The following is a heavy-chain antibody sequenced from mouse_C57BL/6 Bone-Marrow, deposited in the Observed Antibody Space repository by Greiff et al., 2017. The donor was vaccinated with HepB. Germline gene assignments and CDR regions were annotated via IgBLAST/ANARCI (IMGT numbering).Heavy chain of an antibody. Sequence: QVQLQQPGAELVKPGASVKLSCKASGYTFTSYGISWVKQRTGQGLEWIGEIYPRSGNTYYNEKFKGKATLTADKSSSTAYMELRSLTSEDSAVYFCANWDRFAYWGQGTLVTVSA. D-gene: IGHD4-1*01. V-gene: IGHV1-81*01. CDR3: ANWDRFAY. J-gene: IGHJ3*01. CDR1: GYTFTSYG. CDR2: IYPRSGNT.